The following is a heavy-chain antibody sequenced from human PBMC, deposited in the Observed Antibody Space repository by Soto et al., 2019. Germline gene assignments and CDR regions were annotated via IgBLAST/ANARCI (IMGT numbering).Heavy chain of an antibody. Sequence: QVQLVQSGAEVKKPGASVKVSCEASGYTFTGYYMHWVRQAPGQGLEWMGWINPNSGGTNYAQKFQGRVTMTRDTSISTAYMELSRLRSDDTAVYYCASLSSSGWVLKGYYYGMDVWGQGTTVTVSS. D-gene: IGHD6-6*01. V-gene: IGHV1-2*02. J-gene: IGHJ6*02. CDR3: ASLSSSGWVLKGYYYGMDV. CDR2: INPNSGGT. CDR1: GYTFTGYY.